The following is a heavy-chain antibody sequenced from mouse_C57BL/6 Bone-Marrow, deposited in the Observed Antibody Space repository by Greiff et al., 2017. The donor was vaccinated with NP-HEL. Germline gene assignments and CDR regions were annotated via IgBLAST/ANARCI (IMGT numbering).Heavy chain of an antibody. J-gene: IGHJ4*01. D-gene: IGHD2-5*01. CDR2: ISDGGSYT. V-gene: IGHV5-4*03. CDR1: GFTFSSYA. CDR3: ARAPYYSNFSMDY. Sequence: DVKLVESGGGLVKPGGSLKLSCAASGFTFSSYAMSWVRQTPEKRLEWVATISDGGSYTYYPDNVKGRFTISRDNAKNNLYLQMSHLKSEDTAMYYCARAPYYSNFSMDYWGQGTSVTVSS.